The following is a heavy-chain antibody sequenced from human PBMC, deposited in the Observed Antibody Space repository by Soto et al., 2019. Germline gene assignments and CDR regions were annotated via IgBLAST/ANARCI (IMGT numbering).Heavy chain of an antibody. CDR3: ARGAVVNFDS. J-gene: IGHJ4*02. D-gene: IGHD3-22*01. V-gene: IGHV4-30-2*01. CDR2: IYHSGST. Sequence: PSETLSLTCAVSGGSISSGGSSWTWIRQPPGKGLEWIGYIYHSGSTYYNPSLKSRVTISVDSSKNQFYLKLSSVTAADTAVYYCARGAVVNFDSWGQGTLVTVSS. CDR1: GGSISSGGSS.